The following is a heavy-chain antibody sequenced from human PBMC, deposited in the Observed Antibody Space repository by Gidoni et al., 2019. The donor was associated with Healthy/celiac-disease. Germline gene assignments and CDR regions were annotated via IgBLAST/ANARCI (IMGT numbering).Heavy chain of an antibody. CDR3: ARDIMGTVTSYYYYGMDV. D-gene: IGHD4-17*01. CDR2: IIPILGIA. V-gene: IGHV1-69*08. J-gene: IGHJ6*02. Sequence: QVQLVPSGAEVQNPGSSVKFSCKASGGHFSSYTISWVRQDPGQGLEWMGRIIPILGIANYAQKFQGRVTITADKSTSTAYMELSRLRSEDTAVYYCARDIMGTVTSYYYYGMDVWGQGTTVTVSS. CDR1: GGHFSSYT.